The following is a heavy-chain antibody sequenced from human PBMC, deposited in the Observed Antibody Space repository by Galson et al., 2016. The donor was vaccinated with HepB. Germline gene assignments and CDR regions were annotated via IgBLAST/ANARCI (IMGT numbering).Heavy chain of an antibody. J-gene: IGHJ6*02. CDR1: GFTFSSYS. CDR3: ARDGPGWVMATITILVYYYGMDV. Sequence: SLRLSCAASGFTFSSYSMNWVRQAPGKGLEWVPYISSSSSTIYYADSVKGLFTISRDNAKNSLYLQMNSLRDEDTAVYYCARDGPGWVMATITILVYYYGMDVWGQGTTVTVSS. D-gene: IGHD5-24*01. CDR2: ISSSSSTI. V-gene: IGHV3-48*02.